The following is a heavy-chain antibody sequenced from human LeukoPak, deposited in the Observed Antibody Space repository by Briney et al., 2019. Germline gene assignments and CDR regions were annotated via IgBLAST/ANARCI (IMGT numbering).Heavy chain of an antibody. Sequence: GGSLRLSCAASGFTFSSYSMNWVRQAPGKGLEWVSSISSSSSYIYYADSVKGRFTISRDNAKNSLYLQMNSLRAEDTAVYYCARGRDYTNWFDPWGQGTLVTVSS. CDR2: ISSSSSYI. J-gene: IGHJ5*02. CDR3: ARGRDYTNWFDP. D-gene: IGHD4-11*01. CDR1: GFTFSSYS. V-gene: IGHV3-21*01.